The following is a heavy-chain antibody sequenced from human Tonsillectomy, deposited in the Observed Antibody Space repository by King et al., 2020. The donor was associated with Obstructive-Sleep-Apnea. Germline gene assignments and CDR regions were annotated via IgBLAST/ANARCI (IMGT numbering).Heavy chain of an antibody. CDR2: IISKSDGGTI. J-gene: IGHJ4*02. CDR1: GLTVSNVW. V-gene: IGHV3-15*01. Sequence: VQLVESWGGLVKPGGSLRLFFAASGLTVSNVWISWVRQAHGKGLEWVGRIISKSDGGTIDYDAPVKGSFTISSDDSKNTLYLQMNSLKTEDTAMYYCTTVVWFGDLSQRRDYWGQGTLVTVSS. CDR3: TTVVWFGDLSQRRDY. D-gene: IGHD3-10*01.